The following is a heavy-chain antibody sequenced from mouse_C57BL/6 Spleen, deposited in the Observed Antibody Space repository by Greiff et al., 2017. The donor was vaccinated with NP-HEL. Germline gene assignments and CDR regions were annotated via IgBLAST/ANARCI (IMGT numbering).Heavy chain of an antibody. Sequence: QVQLQQPGAELVRPGSSVKLSCKASGYTFTSYWMHWVKQRPIQGLEWIGNIDTSDSETHYNQKFKDKATLTVDKSSSTAYMQLSSLTSEDSAVYYCARVGYSNYDYWGQGTTLTVSS. CDR3: ARVGYSNYDY. V-gene: IGHV1-52*01. J-gene: IGHJ2*01. CDR1: GYTFTSYW. D-gene: IGHD2-5*01. CDR2: IDTSDSET.